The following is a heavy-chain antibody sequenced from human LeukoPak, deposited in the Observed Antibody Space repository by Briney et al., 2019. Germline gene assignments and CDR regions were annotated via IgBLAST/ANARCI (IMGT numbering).Heavy chain of an antibody. Sequence: GGSLRLSCAASGFTFSDYYMSWIRQAPGKGLEWVSYISSSGSTIYYADSVKGRFTISRDNAKNSLYLQMNSLRAEDTALYYCAKDIALGEMATWVAFDIWGQGTMVTVSS. CDR2: ISSSGSTI. V-gene: IGHV3-11*01. CDR1: GFTFSDYY. CDR3: AKDIALGEMATWVAFDI. D-gene: IGHD5-24*01. J-gene: IGHJ3*02.